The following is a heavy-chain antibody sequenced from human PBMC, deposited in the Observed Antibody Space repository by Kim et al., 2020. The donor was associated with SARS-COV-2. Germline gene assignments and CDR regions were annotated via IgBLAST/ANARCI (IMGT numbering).Heavy chain of an antibody. V-gene: IGHV7-4-1*02. CDR2: INTNTGRP. J-gene: IGHJ4*02. CDR3: TRGLGGYSLNGY. CDR1: GYSLTDYP. Sequence: SVKVSCKASGYSLTDYPINWVRQAPGQGLKWMGYINTNTGRPTYAPDLAGRVVFSLDTSVTTAYLQINGLKAEDTALYYCTRGLGGYSLNGYWGQGTLVTVSS. D-gene: IGHD2-21*02.